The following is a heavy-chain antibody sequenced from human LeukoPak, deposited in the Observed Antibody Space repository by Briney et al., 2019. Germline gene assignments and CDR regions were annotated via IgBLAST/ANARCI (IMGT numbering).Heavy chain of an antibody. D-gene: IGHD5-18*01. V-gene: IGHV1-2*02. CDR1: GYTFTGYY. J-gene: IGHJ4*02. CDR3: ATYGYSRYYFDY. Sequence: GASVKVSCKASGYTFTGYYLHWVRQAPGQGLEWMGWIDPNSGDTTSAQKFQDRITMTRDTSISTAYMELSRLGSDDTAVYYCATYGYSRYYFDYWGQGTLVTVSS. CDR2: IDPNSGDT.